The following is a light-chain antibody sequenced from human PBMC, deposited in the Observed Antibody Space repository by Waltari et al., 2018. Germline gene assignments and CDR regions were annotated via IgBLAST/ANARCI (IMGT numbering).Light chain of an antibody. Sequence: PPSVSVSPGQTARITCSGDTLPRKYAYWYQQKSGQAPRLLIYGASTGATGIPARFSGSGSGTEFTLTISSLQSEDFAIYYCQQYYNWPRTFGQGTTVEIK. J-gene: IGKJ1*01. V-gene: IGKV3-15*01. CDR1: TLPRK. CDR2: GAS. CDR3: QQYYNWPRT.